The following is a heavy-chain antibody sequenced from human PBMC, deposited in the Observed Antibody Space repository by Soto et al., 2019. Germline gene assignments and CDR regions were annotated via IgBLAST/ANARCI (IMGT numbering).Heavy chain of an antibody. V-gene: IGHV1-69*13. Sequence: SVKVSCKASGGTFSSYAISWVRQAPGQGLEWMGGIIPIFGTANYAQKFQGRVTITADESTSTAYMELSSLRSEDTAVYYCARGGRGYCSSTSCHRAFDYWGQGTLVTVSS. CDR2: IIPIFGTA. CDR3: ARGGRGYCSSTSCHRAFDY. CDR1: GGTFSSYA. D-gene: IGHD2-2*01. J-gene: IGHJ4*02.